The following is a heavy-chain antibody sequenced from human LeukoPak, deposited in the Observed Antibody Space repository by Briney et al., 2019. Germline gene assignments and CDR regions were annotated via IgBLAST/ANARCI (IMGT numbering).Heavy chain of an antibody. CDR1: GYTFYYYG. D-gene: IGHD3-3*01. J-gene: IGHJ3*02. Sequence: ASVKVSCKASGYTFYYYGISWVRQAPGQGLEWMGWISAYNGNTNYAQKLQGRVTMTTDTSTSTAYMELRSLRSDDTAVYYCARDEWRGVVGAFDIWGQGTMVTVSS. CDR3: ARDEWRGVVGAFDI. V-gene: IGHV1-18*01. CDR2: ISAYNGNT.